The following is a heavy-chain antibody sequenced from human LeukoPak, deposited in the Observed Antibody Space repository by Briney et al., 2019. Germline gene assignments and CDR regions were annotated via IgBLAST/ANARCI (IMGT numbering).Heavy chain of an antibody. CDR2: INPNSGGT. D-gene: IGHD7-27*01. J-gene: IGHJ6*02. Sequence: ASVKVSCKASGYTFTGYYMHWGRQAPGQGLEWMGWINPNSGGTNYAQKFQGRVTMTRDTSISTAYMELSRLRSDDTAVYYCASHVWDYYYYGMDVWGQGTTVTVSS. V-gene: IGHV1-2*02. CDR3: ASHVWDYYYYGMDV. CDR1: GYTFTGYY.